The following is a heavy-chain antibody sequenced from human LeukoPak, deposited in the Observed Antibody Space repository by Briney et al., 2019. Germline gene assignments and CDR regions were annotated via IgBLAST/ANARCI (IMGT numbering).Heavy chain of an antibody. CDR3: AKACMVRGVTVDY. Sequence: PGRSLRLSCAASGFTFSSYGMHWVRQAPGKGLEWVAVISYDGSNKYYADSVKGRFTISRDNSKNTLYLQMNSLRAEDTAVYYCAKACMVRGVTVDYWGQGTLVTVSS. V-gene: IGHV3-30*18. CDR2: ISYDGSNK. D-gene: IGHD3-10*01. CDR1: GFTFSSYG. J-gene: IGHJ4*02.